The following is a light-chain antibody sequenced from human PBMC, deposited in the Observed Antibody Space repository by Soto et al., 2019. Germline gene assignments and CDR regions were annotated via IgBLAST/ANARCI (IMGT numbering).Light chain of an antibody. CDR3: QQYGGLPRT. J-gene: IGKJ1*01. V-gene: IGKV3-20*01. CDR1: RSVGNNY. Sequence: EIVLTQSPGTLSLSPGERATLSCRASRSVGNNYLAWYQQRPGQAPNLLIYDASSRATGIADRFSGSGSGTDFTLTISRLEPEDFAVYYCQQYGGLPRTFGQGTKVDIK. CDR2: DAS.